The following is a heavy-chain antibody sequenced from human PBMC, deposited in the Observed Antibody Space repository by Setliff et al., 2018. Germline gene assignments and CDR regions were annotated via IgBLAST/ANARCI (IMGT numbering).Heavy chain of an antibody. V-gene: IGHV1-18*01. J-gene: IGHJ5*02. D-gene: IGHD2-15*01. CDR3: ARGHCSSGECPNYFDP. Sequence: ASVKVSCKASGYTFTNYGVSWVRQAPGQGLEWMGWISGYNGKTNYAQKVQGRVSMTTHTSTSTAYMELRSLRSDDTAVYYCARGHCSSGECPNYFDPWGQGTQVTVSS. CDR1: GYTFTNYG. CDR2: ISGYNGKT.